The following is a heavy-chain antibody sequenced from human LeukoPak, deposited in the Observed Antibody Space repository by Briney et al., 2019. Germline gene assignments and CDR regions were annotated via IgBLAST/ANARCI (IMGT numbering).Heavy chain of an antibody. CDR1: GFTSSSYW. Sequence: TGRSLRLSCAAAGFTSSSYWMSWVSQVAGKWLEWVAKIKQDGSEKYYVDSVKGRFTISRDNAKNSLYLQMNSLRAEDTAVYYCARDREVLLWFGELLDSLDIWGQGTMVTVSS. CDR2: IKQDGSEK. D-gene: IGHD3-10*01. J-gene: IGHJ3*02. CDR3: ARDREVLLWFGELLDSLDI. V-gene: IGHV3-7*01.